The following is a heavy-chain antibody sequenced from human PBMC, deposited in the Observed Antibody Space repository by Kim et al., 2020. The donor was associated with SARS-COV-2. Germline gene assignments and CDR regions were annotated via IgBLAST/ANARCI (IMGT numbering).Heavy chain of an antibody. CDR3: AKGEVPWFDP. V-gene: IGHV3-30*18. CDR1: GFTFSSYG. J-gene: IGHJ5*02. CDR2: ISYDGSNK. Sequence: GGSLRLSCAASGFTFSSYGMHWVRQAPGKGLEWVAVISYDGSNKYYADSVKGRFTISRDNSKNTLYLQMNSLRAEDTAVYYCAKGEVPWFDPWGQGTLVTVSS.